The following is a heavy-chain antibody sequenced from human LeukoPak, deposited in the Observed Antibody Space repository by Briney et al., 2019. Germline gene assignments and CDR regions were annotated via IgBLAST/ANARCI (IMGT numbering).Heavy chain of an antibody. CDR3: AKGDSGLLWFGESALIDY. V-gene: IGHV3-30*18. CDR1: GFTFSSYG. J-gene: IGHJ4*02. CDR2: ISYDGSNK. Sequence: PGRSLRLSCAASGFTFSSYGMHWVRQAPGKGLEWVAVISYDGSNKYYADSVKGRFTISRDNSKNTLYLQMNSLRAEDTAVYYCAKGDSGLLWFGESALIDYWGQGTLVTASS. D-gene: IGHD3-10*01.